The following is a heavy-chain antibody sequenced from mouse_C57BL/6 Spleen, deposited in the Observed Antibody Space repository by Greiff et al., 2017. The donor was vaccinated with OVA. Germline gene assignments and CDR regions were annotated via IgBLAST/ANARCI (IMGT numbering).Heavy chain of an antibody. CDR2: IWRGGST. Sequence: QVQLQQSGPGLVQPSQSLSITCTVSGFSLTSYGVHWVRQSPGKGLEWLGVIWRGGSTDYNAAFMSRLSITKDNSKSQVFFKMNSLQADDTAIYYGAKNPPDSPYGMDYWGQGTSVTVSS. V-gene: IGHV2-5*01. J-gene: IGHJ4*01. CDR3: AKNPPDSPYGMDY. D-gene: IGHD2-4*01. CDR1: GFSLTSYG.